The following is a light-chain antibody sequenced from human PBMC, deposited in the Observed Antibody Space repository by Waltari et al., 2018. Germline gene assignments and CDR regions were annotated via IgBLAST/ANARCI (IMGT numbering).Light chain of an antibody. CDR2: AAS. Sequence: DIQMTQSPSSLSASVGDRGTITCRASQSISSFLNWYQQKLGKAPKLLIYAASNLQSGVPSRFSGSGFGTDFTLTISSLQPEDFATYYCQQSSTTPPTFGQGTKVEIK. J-gene: IGKJ1*01. CDR3: QQSSTTPPT. V-gene: IGKV1-39*01. CDR1: QSISSF.